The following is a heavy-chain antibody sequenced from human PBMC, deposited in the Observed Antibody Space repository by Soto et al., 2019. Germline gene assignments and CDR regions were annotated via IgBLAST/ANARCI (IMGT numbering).Heavy chain of an antibody. CDR2: IYSSEDT. CDR1: GGSVDSNAYS. V-gene: IGHV4-39*05. Sequence: NPSGTPSLTCTVSGGSVDSNAYSWCWILHSPGKGLEWIGTIYSSEDTHYNPSLLSRVTISVDTSMNEFSLSLSSVTAADTAVYYGRKRLYDMDIWGNGTTLTVSS. J-gene: IGHJ6*03. CDR3: RKRLYDMDI. D-gene: IGHD2-21*01.